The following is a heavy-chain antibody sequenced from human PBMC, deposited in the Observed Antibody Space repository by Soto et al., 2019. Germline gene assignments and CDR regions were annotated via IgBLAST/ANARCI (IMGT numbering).Heavy chain of an antibody. CDR2: INSGGSFA. D-gene: IGHD4-17*01. CDR1: DFSFGNYW. V-gene: IGHV3-74*01. J-gene: IGHJ5*02. CDR3: ARERDSGDHFP. Sequence: EEQLVESGGDLVQPGGSLRLSCAASDFSFGNYWMHWVRQAPGKGLAWVSRINSGGSFASYADSVKGRFTISRDNAKNTLYLQMDSLRAEDTAIYYCARERDSGDHFPWGQGTLVTVSS.